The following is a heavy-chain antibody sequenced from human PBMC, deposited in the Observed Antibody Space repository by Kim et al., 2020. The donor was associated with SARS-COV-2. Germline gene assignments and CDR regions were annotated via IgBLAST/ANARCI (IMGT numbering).Heavy chain of an antibody. D-gene: IGHD3-10*01. V-gene: IGHV3-21*05. CDR2: VSSVNGYI. CDR1: GFTFRSYT. J-gene: IGHJ4*01. CDR3: TRYSTMACFDY. Sequence: GGSLRLSCAASGFTFRSYTINWVRQAPGKGLEWISYVSSVNGYIYYADSVKGRFTISRHNAKNSLYLQMNSLRAEDTAVYYFTRYSTMACFDYWVQRTL.